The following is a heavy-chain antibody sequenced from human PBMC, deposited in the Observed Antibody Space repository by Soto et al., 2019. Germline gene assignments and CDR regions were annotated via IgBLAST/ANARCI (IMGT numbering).Heavy chain of an antibody. V-gene: IGHV3-21*06. CDR1: GFTLKTYT. Sequence: GGSLRLSCAASGFTLKTYTMNWVRQAPGKGLEWVSSISISSSDRYYADSVRGRFTISRDNAKNALYLQMNSLRADDTAVYFCVRGMNPLFGGQGTLVTVSS. CDR3: VRGMNPLF. J-gene: IGHJ4*01. CDR2: ISISSSDR.